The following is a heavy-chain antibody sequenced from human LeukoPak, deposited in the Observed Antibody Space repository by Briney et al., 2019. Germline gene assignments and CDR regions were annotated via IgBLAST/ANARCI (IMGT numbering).Heavy chain of an antibody. CDR1: GNSISSYW. V-gene: IGHV5-51*01. D-gene: IGHD1-1*01. CDR2: IYPGDSAT. CDR3: ARQDQTGYYYYGMDA. Sequence: PGEALKISYNGSGNSISSYWICWVRQIPRKGPEWIGIIYPGDSATRYSPSFQGQVTISADKSISTAYLQWSSLKASDTAMYYCARQDQTGYYYYGMDAWGQGTTVTVSS. J-gene: IGHJ6*02.